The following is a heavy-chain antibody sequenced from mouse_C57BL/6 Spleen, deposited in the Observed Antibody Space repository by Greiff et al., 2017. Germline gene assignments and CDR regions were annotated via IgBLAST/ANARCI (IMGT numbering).Heavy chain of an antibody. D-gene: IGHD2-5*01. CDR3: ARRNYSNYVRAMDY. V-gene: IGHV1-82*01. CDR2: IYPGDGDT. Sequence: VQLQQSGPELVKPGASVKISCEASGYAFSSSWMNWVKQRPGKGLEWIGRIYPGDGDTNYNGKFKGKATLTADKSSSTAYMQLSSLTSEDSAVYFCARRNYSNYVRAMDYWGQGTSVTVSS. J-gene: IGHJ4*01. CDR1: GYAFSSSW.